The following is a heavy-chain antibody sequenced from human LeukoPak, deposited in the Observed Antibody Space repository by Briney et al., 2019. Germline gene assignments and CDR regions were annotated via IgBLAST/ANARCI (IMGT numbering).Heavy chain of an antibody. CDR1: GYTFTGYY. D-gene: IGHD3-22*01. CDR2: INPNSGGT. V-gene: IGHV1-2*04. CDR3: ARGLYYYDSSGWGHYFDY. Sequence: ASVKVSCKASGYTFTGYYMHWVRQAPGQGLEWMGWINPNSGGTNYAQKLQGWVTMTRDASISTAYMELSRLRSDDTAVYYCARGLYYYDSSGWGHYFDYWGQGTLVTVSS. J-gene: IGHJ4*02.